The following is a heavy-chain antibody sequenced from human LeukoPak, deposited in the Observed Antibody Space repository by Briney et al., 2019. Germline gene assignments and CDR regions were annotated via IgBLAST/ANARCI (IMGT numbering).Heavy chain of an antibody. Sequence: GGSLRLSCAASGFTFSSYNMNWVRQAPGKGLEWVSSITSGSSYIYYADSVKGRFTISRDNAKNSLYLHMNSLTVEDTAVYYCSRDPRHSDYWGQGTLVTASS. J-gene: IGHJ4*02. CDR3: SRDPRHSDY. CDR1: GFTFSSYN. CDR2: ITSGSSYI. V-gene: IGHV3-21*04.